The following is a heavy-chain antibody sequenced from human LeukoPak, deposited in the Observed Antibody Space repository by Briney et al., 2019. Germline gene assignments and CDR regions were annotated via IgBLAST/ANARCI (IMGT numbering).Heavy chain of an antibody. D-gene: IGHD4-11*01. CDR3: PGPLYSMTPVTTKFWFDY. J-gene: IGHJ4*02. Sequence: SETLSLTRTVSGGSISSGDYYWSWIRQPPGKGLEWIGYIYYSGSTYYNPSLQSRVIISVDTSKNQLSLKLTSVTAADTAVYYWPGPLYSMTPVTTKFWFDYGGQEPLFTV. CDR1: GGSISSGDYY. CDR2: IYYSGST. V-gene: IGHV4-30-4*01.